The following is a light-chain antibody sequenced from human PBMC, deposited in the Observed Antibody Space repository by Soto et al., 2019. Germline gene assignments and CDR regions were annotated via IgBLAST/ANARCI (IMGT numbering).Light chain of an antibody. CDR1: QSISSW. V-gene: IGKV1-5*01. J-gene: IGKJ1*01. Sequence: DIQMTQSPSTLSASVGDRVTITCRASQSISSWLAWYQQKPGKAPKLLIYDASSLESGVPSRFSGSGSGAEITRTISSLQPDDFAAYYCQQYNSYSWTFGQGPKVEIK. CDR2: DAS. CDR3: QQYNSYSWT.